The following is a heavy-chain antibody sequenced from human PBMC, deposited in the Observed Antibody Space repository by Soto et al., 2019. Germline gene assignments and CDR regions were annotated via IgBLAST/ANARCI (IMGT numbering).Heavy chain of an antibody. V-gene: IGHV4-39*01. D-gene: IGHD1-26*01. CDR2: IYYSGST. J-gene: IGHJ5*02. Sequence: QLHLRESGPGLVKPSETLSLTCTVSGGSITSSSYYWGWSRQPPGKGLEWIGSIYYSGSTYYNPSRKGRVTICVDTSNSQFSLKMSSVTAADTAVYYCATQEVGGTYVYTFDPWGQGTLVTVSS. CDR3: ATQEVGGTYVYTFDP. CDR1: GGSITSSSYY.